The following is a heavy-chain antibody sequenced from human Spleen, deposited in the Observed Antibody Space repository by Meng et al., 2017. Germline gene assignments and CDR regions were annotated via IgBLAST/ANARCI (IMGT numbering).Heavy chain of an antibody. V-gene: IGHV1-18*01. D-gene: IGHD3-10*01. Sequence: QVQLVQSGAEVKKPGSSVKVSCKASGGTFSTYTLTWVRQAPGQGLEWMGWFVSNADTYPAQKFQGRVTMTRDTHTSTDFMELRSLRFDDTAVYYCARGTPGRSYSDYWGQGTLVTVSS. CDR2: FVSNADT. CDR3: ARGTPGRSYSDY. J-gene: IGHJ4*02. CDR1: GGTFSTYT.